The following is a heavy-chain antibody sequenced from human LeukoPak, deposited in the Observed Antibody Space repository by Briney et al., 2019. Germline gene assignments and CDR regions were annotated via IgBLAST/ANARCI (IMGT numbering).Heavy chain of an antibody. Sequence: PGGSLRLSCAASGLTFCSYAMHWVRQAPGKGLEYVSAISSYGDSTHYADSVKGRFTISRDNSKKTLYLEMGSLRAEDMAVYYCARGNRGNYYYGMDVWGQRTTVTVSS. CDR3: ARGNRGNYYYGMDV. J-gene: IGHJ6*02. V-gene: IGHV3-64*02. CDR2: ISSYGDST. CDR1: GLTFCSYA.